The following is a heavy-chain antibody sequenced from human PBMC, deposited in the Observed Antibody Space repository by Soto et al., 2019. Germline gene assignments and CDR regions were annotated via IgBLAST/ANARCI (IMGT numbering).Heavy chain of an antibody. V-gene: IGHV4-4*02. CDR2: IYHSGST. J-gene: IGHJ5*02. D-gene: IGHD3-10*01. Sequence: PSETLSLTCAVSGGSISSSNWWSWVRQPPGKGLEWIGEIYHSGSTNYNPSLKSRVTISVDKSKNQFSLKLSSVTAADTAVYYCAREFITMVRGVIMNWFDPWGQGTLVTVSS. CDR3: AREFITMVRGVIMNWFDP. CDR1: GGSISSSNW.